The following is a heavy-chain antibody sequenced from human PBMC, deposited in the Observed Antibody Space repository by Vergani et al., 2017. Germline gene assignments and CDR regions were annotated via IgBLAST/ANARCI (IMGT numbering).Heavy chain of an antibody. Sequence: QVQLQQWGAGLLKPSETLSLTCAVYGGSFSGYYWSWIRQPPGKGLEWIGEINHSGSTNYNPSLKSRVTISVDTSKNQFSLKLSSVTAADTAVYYCARLNYYDSSGYFDYWGQGTLVTVSS. J-gene: IGHJ4*02. V-gene: IGHV4-34*01. CDR1: GGSFSGYY. D-gene: IGHD3-22*01. CDR3: ARLNYYDSSGYFDY. CDR2: INHSGST.